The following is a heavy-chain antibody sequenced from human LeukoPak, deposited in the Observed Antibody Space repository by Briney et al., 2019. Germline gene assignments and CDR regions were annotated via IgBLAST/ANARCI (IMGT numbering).Heavy chain of an antibody. Sequence: GESLKISCKGSGYSFTSYWIGWVRQMPGKGLEWMSVINPRDSYIRFSPSFQGQVTMSADKSISAAYLQWGSLRTSDTAMYYCVRLLPQNYYGSGSINWFDPWGQGTLVTVSS. CDR2: INPRDSYI. J-gene: IGHJ5*02. D-gene: IGHD3-10*01. CDR3: VRLLPQNYYGSGSINWFDP. CDR1: GYSFTSYW. V-gene: IGHV5-51*01.